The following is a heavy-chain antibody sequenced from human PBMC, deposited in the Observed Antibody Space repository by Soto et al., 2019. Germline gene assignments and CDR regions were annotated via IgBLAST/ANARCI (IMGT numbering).Heavy chain of an antibody. V-gene: IGHV4-34*01. D-gene: IGHD6-13*01. Sequence: PSETLSLTGAVYGGSFSGYYWRWIRQPPGKGLEWIGEINHSGSTNYNPSLKSRVTISVDTSKNQFSLKLSSVTAADTAVYYCARAHSISWPDYFDYWGQGTLVTSPQ. J-gene: IGHJ4*02. CDR3: ARAHSISWPDYFDY. CDR2: INHSGST. CDR1: GGSFSGYY.